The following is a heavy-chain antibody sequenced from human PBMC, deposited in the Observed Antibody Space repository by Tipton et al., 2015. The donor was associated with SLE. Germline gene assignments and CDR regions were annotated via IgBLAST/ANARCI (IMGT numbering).Heavy chain of an antibody. CDR3: ARDVGGYNTGWFPYYFDY. V-gene: IGHV4-59*12. J-gene: IGHJ4*02. CDR2: ISYSGST. Sequence: TLSLTCVVSGGSISSYFWNWIRQPPGKGLGWIGYISYSGSTNYNSSLKSRLTISVDTSKNQFSLKLSSVTAADTAVYYCARDVGGYNTGWFPYYFDYWGQGTLVTVSS. D-gene: IGHD2-8*02. CDR1: GGSISSYF.